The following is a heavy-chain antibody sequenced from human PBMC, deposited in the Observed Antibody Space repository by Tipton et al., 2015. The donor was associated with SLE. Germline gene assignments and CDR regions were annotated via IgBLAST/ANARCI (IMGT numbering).Heavy chain of an antibody. D-gene: IGHD3-3*01. V-gene: IGHV4-39*06. CDR3: ARIEDFWSGRIDY. J-gene: IGHJ4*02. CDR1: GDSITNSNYN. Sequence: TLSLTCTVSGDSITNSNYNWGWIRQSPGKGLEWIGSISYSGDTNYNPSLMSRVTIPRDTSKNQFPLKLSFVTAADTAFYYCARIEDFWSGRIDYWGQGTLITVSS. CDR2: ISYSGDT.